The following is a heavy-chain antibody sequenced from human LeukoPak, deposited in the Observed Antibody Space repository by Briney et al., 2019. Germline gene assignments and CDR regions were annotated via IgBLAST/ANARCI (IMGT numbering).Heavy chain of an antibody. J-gene: IGHJ4*02. CDR3: ARDSFVQLDRPADY. CDR1: GYTFTSYG. CDR2: ISAYNGNT. Sequence: ASVKVSCKASGYTFTSYGISWVRQAPGQGLEWMGWISAYNGNTNYAQKLQGRVTMTTDTSTSTAYMELRSLRSDDTAVYYCARDSFVQLDRPADYWAQGTLVTVSS. V-gene: IGHV1-18*01. D-gene: IGHD1-1*01.